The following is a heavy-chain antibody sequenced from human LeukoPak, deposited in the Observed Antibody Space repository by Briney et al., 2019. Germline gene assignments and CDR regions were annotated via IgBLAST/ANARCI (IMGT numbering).Heavy chain of an antibody. CDR3: ARSGASSSGWPLDY. D-gene: IGHD6-19*01. CDR2: IYHSGST. J-gene: IGHJ4*02. Sequence: SETLSLTCTVSGGSISSSSYYWGWIRQPPGKGLEWIGSIYHSGSTNYNPSLKSRVAISVDTSKNQFSLKLNSVTAADTAVYYCARSGASSSGWPLDYWGQGTLVIVSS. CDR1: GGSISSSSYY. V-gene: IGHV4-39*07.